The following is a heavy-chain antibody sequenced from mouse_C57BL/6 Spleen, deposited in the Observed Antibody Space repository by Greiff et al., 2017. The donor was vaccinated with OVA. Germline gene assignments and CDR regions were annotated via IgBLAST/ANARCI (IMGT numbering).Heavy chain of an antibody. Sequence: VQLQQSGPELVKPGASVKMSCKASGYTFTDYNMHWVKQSHGKSLEWIGYINPNNGGTSYNQKFKGKATLTVNKSSSTAYMELRSLTSEDSAVYYCAGVRRSHFDDWGKGTTLTVSS. D-gene: IGHD2-14*01. V-gene: IGHV1-22*01. CDR2: INPNNGGT. CDR3: AGVRRSHFDD. J-gene: IGHJ2*01. CDR1: GYTFTDYN.